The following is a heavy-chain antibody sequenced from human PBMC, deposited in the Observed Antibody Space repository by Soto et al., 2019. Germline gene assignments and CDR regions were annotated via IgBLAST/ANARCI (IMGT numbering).Heavy chain of an antibody. V-gene: IGHV1-46*01. CDR2: VNPIVSMS. CDR3: ASSYGSGYRAFDY. CDR1: GYTFTGYY. Sequence: ASVKVSCKASGYTFTGYYMHWVRQAPGLGLEWMGRVNPIVSMSNYAQKFQGRVTMTVDKSTSTAYMELSSLRSEDTAIYYCASSYGSGYRAFDYWGQGALVTVSS. D-gene: IGHD3-10*01. J-gene: IGHJ4*02.